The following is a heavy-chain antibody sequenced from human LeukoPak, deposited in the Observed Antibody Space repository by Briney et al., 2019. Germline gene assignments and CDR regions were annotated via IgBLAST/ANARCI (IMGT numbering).Heavy chain of an antibody. V-gene: IGHV3-21*01. D-gene: IGHD5-24*01. CDR1: GFTFSSYG. Sequence: PGRSLRLSCAASGFTFSSYGMHWVRQAPGKGLEWVSSISSSSSYIYYADSVKGRFTISRDNAKNSLYLQMNSLRAEDTAVYYCARLLNSQVEMATDYWGQGTLVTVSS. J-gene: IGHJ4*02. CDR2: ISSSSSYI. CDR3: ARLLNSQVEMATDY.